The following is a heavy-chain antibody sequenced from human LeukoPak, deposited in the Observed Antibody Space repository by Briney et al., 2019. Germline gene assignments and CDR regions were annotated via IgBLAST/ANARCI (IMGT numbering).Heavy chain of an antibody. CDR3: ARWYSGSQYFDY. Sequence: GGSLRLSCAASGFSFSNYDMHWVRQAPGKGLEWVAVIWYDGSNKYYADSVKGRFTISRDNSKNTLYLQMNSLRVEDTAVYYCARWYSGSQYFDYWGQGTLVTVSS. D-gene: IGHD1-26*01. J-gene: IGHJ4*02. CDR2: IWYDGSNK. CDR1: GFSFSNYD. V-gene: IGHV3-33*01.